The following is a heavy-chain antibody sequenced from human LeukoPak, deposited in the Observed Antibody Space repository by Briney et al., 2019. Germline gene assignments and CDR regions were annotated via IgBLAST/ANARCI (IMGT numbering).Heavy chain of an antibody. CDR1: GYTFTSYG. V-gene: IGHV1-18*01. CDR2: ISSYDGST. D-gene: IGHD4-11*01. Sequence: GASVKVSCKASGYTFTSYGIRWVRQAPGEGLEWMGWISSYDGSTNYAKKFQDRVTVTTHTSTSTVYMELRSLRSADTAVYYCARARLPHGDFDYWGQGTLVTVSS. J-gene: IGHJ4*02. CDR3: ARARLPHGDFDY.